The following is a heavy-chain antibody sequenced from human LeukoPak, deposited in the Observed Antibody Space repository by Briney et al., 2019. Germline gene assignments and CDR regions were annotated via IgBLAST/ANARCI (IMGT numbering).Heavy chain of an antibody. J-gene: IGHJ4*02. V-gene: IGHV1-2*02. CDR1: GYTFTGYY. CDR2: INPNSGGT. Sequence: ASVKVSCKASGYTFTGYYMHWVRQAPGQGLEWMGWINPNSGGTNYAQKFQGRVTMTRDTSISTAYMELSRLRSDDTAVYYCARGEDYYDSSGLLDYWGQGTLVTVSS. D-gene: IGHD3-22*01. CDR3: ARGEDYYDSSGLLDY.